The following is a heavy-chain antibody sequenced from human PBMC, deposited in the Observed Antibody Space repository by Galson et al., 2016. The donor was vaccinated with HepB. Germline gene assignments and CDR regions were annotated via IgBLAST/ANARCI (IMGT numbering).Heavy chain of an antibody. CDR1: GYSFTSYW. V-gene: IGHV5-51*01. CDR2: IYPSDSDT. CDR3: AGVRYFDWSRVYYFDS. J-gene: IGHJ4*02. D-gene: IGHD3-9*01. Sequence: QSGAEVTKPGESLKVSCKGSGYSFTSYWLGWVRQMPGKGLEWMGIIYPSDSDTRYSPSFQGQVTISADKSINTAYLQWISLRASDAAIYYCAGVRYFDWSRVYYFDSWGQGTLVTVSS.